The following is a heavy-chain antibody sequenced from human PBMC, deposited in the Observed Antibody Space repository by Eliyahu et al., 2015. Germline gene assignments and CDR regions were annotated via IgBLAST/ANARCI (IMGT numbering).Heavy chain of an antibody. CDR3: AGSMXGLDY. V-gene: IGHV4-34*01. Sequence: QVQLQQWGAGLLKPSETLSLTCAVXGGSFSGYYWXWIPPXPGKGLGWIGEINHAGSTNYIPSLKGRXTXSVDTSKDQFSLKLSSVTAADTAVYYCAGSMXGLDYWGQGTPVTVSS. CDR2: INHAGST. CDR1: GGSFSGYY. D-gene: IGHD3-22*01. J-gene: IGHJ4*02.